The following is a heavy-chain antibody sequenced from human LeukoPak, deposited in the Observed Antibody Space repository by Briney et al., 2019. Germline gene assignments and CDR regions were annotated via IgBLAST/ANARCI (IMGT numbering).Heavy chain of an antibody. CDR1: GGSISSGGYY. D-gene: IGHD3-22*01. J-gene: IGHJ5*02. Sequence: SETLSLTCTVSGGSISSGGYYWSWIRQHPGKGLEWIGYIYYSGSNYYNPSLKSRVTISVDTSKNQFSLKLSSVTAADTAVYYCARGGEYYYDSSGWFDPWGQGTLVTVSS. CDR3: ARGGEYYYDSSGWFDP. V-gene: IGHV4-31*03. CDR2: IYYSGSN.